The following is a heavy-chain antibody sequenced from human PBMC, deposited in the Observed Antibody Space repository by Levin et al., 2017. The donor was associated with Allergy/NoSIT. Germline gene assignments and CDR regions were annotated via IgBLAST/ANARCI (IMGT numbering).Heavy chain of an antibody. D-gene: IGHD2-8*01. J-gene: IGHJ2*01. CDR1: GFIFSDHY. CDR2: SRNKVNKYTT. Sequence: GSLRLSCAGSGFIFSDHYIEWVRQAPGKGLEWVAVSRNKVNKYTTEYAASVKGRFSISRDDSENSLYLQMNSLRTEDTAVYYCVRDFNGGADWYYDIWGRGTLVTVSS. V-gene: IGHV3-72*01. CDR3: VRDFNGGADWYYDI.